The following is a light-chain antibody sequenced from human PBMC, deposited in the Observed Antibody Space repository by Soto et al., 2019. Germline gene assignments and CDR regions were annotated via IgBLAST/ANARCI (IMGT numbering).Light chain of an antibody. CDR3: QQYNNWPLT. CDR2: GAS. Sequence: EIVLTQSPATLSVSPGARATLSCRASQSVSSNLAGYQQKPGQAPRLLIFGASTRPTGIPARFSGSGSGTEFTLTISSLQSEDFAVYYCQQYNNWPLTFGQGTRLEIK. J-gene: IGKJ5*01. V-gene: IGKV3-15*01. CDR1: QSVSSN.